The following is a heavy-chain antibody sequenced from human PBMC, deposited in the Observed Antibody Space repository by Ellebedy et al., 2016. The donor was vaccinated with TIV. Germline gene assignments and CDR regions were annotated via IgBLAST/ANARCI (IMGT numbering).Heavy chain of an antibody. D-gene: IGHD3-22*01. CDR1: GFTFSSYA. V-gene: IGHV3-23*01. J-gene: IGHJ4*02. CDR2: ITASGSR. Sequence: PGGSLRLSCAASGFTFSSYAMSWVRQAPGKGLEWVSAITASGSRHYADSVKGRFTISRDNSKNTVYLQMSSLRAEDTAVYYCGKEILVVVTPALDHWGQGTLVTVSS. CDR3: GKEILVVVTPALDH.